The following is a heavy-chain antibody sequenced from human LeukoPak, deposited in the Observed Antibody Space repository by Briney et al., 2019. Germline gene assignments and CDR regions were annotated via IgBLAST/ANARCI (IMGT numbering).Heavy chain of an antibody. CDR1: GGSISSYY. CDR2: IYYSGST. D-gene: IGHD1-26*01. J-gene: IGHJ3*02. CDR3: ASPIVGATLGAFDI. Sequence: SETLSLTCTVSGGSISSYYWSWIRQPPGKGLEWIGYIYYSGSTNYNPSLKSRVTISVDTSKNQFSLKLSSVTAADTAVYYCASPIVGATLGAFDIWGQGTMVTVSS. V-gene: IGHV4-59*12.